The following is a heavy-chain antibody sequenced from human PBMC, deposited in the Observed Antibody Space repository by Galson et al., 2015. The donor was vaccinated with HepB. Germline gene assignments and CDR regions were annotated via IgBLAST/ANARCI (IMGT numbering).Heavy chain of an antibody. Sequence: SVKVPCKASGYTFTSYGISWVRQAPGQGLEWMGWISAYNGNTNYAQKLQGRVTMTTDTSTSTAYMELRSLRSDDTAVYYCARMYGNFIQLTPTIDKYYYYYMDVWGKGTTVTVSS. D-gene: IGHD4-11*01. V-gene: IGHV1-18*04. J-gene: IGHJ6*03. CDR3: ARMYGNFIQLTPTIDKYYYYYMDV. CDR1: GYTFTSYG. CDR2: ISAYNGNT.